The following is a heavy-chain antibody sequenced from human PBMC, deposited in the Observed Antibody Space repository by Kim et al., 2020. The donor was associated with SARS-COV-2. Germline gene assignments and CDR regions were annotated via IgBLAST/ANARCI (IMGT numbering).Heavy chain of an antibody. D-gene: IGHD2-21*01. V-gene: IGHV4-59*01. CDR2: IYYSGST. CDR1: GGSISSYY. Sequence: SETLSLTCTVSGGSISSYYWSWIRQPPGKGLEWIGYIYYSGSTNYNPSLKSRVTISVDTSKNQFSLKLSSVTAADTAVYYCARGEDCGGDCFTYSFDSWGPRTLVTVSS. J-gene: IGHJ4*02. CDR3: ARGEDCGGDCFTYSFDS.